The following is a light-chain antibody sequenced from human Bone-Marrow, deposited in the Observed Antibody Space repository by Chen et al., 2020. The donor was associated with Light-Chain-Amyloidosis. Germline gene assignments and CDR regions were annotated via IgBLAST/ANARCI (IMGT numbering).Light chain of an antibody. CDR2: GSS. Sequence: ENVLTQSPGTLSLSPGERATLSCRASQNVRSNWLAWYQQKPGQAPRLLIFGSSIRATGISDRCSGSGSGTDFTLTISRLEPEDFAVYYCQQYGASPRTFGQGTKLEI. CDR1: QNVRSNW. CDR3: QQYGASPRT. V-gene: IGKV3-20*01. J-gene: IGKJ2*01.